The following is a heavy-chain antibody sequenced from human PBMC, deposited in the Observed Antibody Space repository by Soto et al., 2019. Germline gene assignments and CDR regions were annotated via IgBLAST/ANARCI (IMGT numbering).Heavy chain of an antibody. Sequence: PGGSLRLSCAASGFTSSSYAMSWVRQAPGKGLEWVSAISGSGGSTYYADSVKGRFTISRDNSKNTLYLQMNSLRAEDTAVYYCAKQAYDFWSGYSPDYYMDVWGKGTTVTVSS. CDR3: AKQAYDFWSGYSPDYYMDV. V-gene: IGHV3-23*01. CDR2: ISGSGGST. CDR1: GFTSSSYA. J-gene: IGHJ6*03. D-gene: IGHD3-3*01.